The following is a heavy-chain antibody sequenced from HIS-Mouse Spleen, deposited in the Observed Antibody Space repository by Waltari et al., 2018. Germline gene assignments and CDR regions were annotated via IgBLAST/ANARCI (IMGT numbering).Heavy chain of an antibody. V-gene: IGHV1-2*02. D-gene: IGHD6-13*01. CDR3: ARAAAGTGYYFDY. J-gene: IGHJ4*02. CDR2: INPNSCGT. Sequence: QVQLVQSGAEVKKPGASVKVSCKASGYTFTGYYMHWVRQAPGQGLAWMGWINPNSCGTTYAQKFQGRVTMTRDTSISTAYMELSRLRSDDTAVYYCARAAAGTGYYFDYWGQGTLVTVSS. CDR1: GYTFTGYY.